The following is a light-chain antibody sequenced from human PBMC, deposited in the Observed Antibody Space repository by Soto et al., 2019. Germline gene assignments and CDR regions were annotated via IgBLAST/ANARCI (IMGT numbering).Light chain of an antibody. CDR2: DVT. V-gene: IGLV2-11*01. CDR1: SSDVGGYDY. CDR3: CSYAGADTWM. Sequence: QSALTQPRSVSGSPGQSVTISCTGTSSDVGGYDYVSWCQQHPGKAPKLLIYDVTRRPSGVPDRFSGSKSVNTASLTISGLQAEDEADYYCCSYAGADTWMFGGGTKVTVL. J-gene: IGLJ3*02.